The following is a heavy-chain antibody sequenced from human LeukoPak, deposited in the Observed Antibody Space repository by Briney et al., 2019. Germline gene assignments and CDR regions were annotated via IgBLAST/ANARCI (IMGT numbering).Heavy chain of an antibody. CDR3: ARDRIQLWHKGVIDY. CDR2: INTNTGNP. D-gene: IGHD5-18*01. Sequence: GASVKVSCKASGYTFINYAMNWVRQAPGQGLEWMGWINTNTGNPTYAQGFTGRFVFSLDTSVSTAYLRISSLKAEDTAVYYCARDRIQLWHKGVIDYWGQGTLVTVSS. J-gene: IGHJ4*02. V-gene: IGHV7-4-1*02. CDR1: GYTFINYA.